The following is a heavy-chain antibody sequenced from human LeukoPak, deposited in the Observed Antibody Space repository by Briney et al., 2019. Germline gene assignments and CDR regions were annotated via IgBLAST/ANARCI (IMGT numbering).Heavy chain of an antibody. CDR1: GGSISSSSYY. CDR2: IYYSGST. J-gene: IGHJ4*02. CDR3: VGGIAVPGTNAFDY. D-gene: IGHD6-19*01. Sequence: SETLSLTCTVSGGSISSSSYYWGWIRQPPGKGLEWIGSIYYSGSTYYNPSLKSRVTISVDTSKNQFSLKLSSVTAADTAVYYCVGGIAVPGTNAFDYWGQGTLVTVSS. V-gene: IGHV4-39*07.